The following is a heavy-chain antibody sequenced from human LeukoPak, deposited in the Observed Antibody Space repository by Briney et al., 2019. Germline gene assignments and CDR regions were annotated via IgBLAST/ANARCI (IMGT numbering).Heavy chain of an antibody. Sequence: GESLKISCMGSGYPFSNYWIGWVRQAPGKGLEWVANIKQDGSEKYYVDSVKGRFTISRDNAKNSLYLQMNSLRPEDTAVYFCTRDIRLTTDRDAFDIWGQGTMVTVSS. CDR3: TRDIRLTTDRDAFDI. CDR1: GYPFSNYW. CDR2: IKQDGSEK. V-gene: IGHV3-7*01. J-gene: IGHJ3*02. D-gene: IGHD1-14*01.